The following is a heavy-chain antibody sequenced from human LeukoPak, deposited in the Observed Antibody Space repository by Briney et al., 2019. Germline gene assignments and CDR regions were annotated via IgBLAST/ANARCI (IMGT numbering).Heavy chain of an antibody. CDR1: GFTFSSYS. CDR3: ARPFDFWSYYYMDV. V-gene: IGHV3-21*01. D-gene: IGHD3-3*01. Sequence: PGGSLRLSCAASGFTFSSYSMNWVRQAPGKGLEWVSSISSSSSYIYYADSVKGRFTISRDNAKNSLYLQMNSLRAEDTAVYYCARPFDFWSYYYMDVWGKGTTVTVSS. CDR2: ISSSSSYI. J-gene: IGHJ6*03.